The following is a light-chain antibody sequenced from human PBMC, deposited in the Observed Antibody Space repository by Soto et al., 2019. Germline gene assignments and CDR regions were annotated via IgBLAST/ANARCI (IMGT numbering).Light chain of an antibody. Sequence: DIHMTQSPYTLSSSVGDRATSTGLAIQSISSWLAWYQQKPGKAPKLLIYDASSLESGVPSRFSGSGSGTEFTLTISSLQPEDFATYYCQQANSFPIPFGPGPRVEIK. CDR2: DAS. J-gene: IGKJ5*01. V-gene: IGKV1-5*01. CDR3: QQANSFPIP. CDR1: QSISSW.